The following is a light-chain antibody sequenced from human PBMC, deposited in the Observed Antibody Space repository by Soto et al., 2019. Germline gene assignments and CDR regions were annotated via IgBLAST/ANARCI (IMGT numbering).Light chain of an antibody. CDR2: WNN. CDR3: AAWDDRLSAYV. CDR1: IANIGSNP. V-gene: IGLV1-47*01. J-gene: IGLJ1*01. Sequence: QSVLTQPPSASGTPGQRVTISCSGGIANIGSNPVYWHQHLPGTAPILLVYWNNQRPSGVPDRFSHSKSRTSAFLAISGLRSEDEADYYCAAWDDRLSAYVFRTGTKATVL.